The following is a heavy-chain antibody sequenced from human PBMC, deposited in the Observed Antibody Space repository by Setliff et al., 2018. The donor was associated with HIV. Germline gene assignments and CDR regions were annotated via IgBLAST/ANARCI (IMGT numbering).Heavy chain of an antibody. V-gene: IGHV5-51*01. D-gene: IGHD6-13*01. Sequence: GESLKISCKGSGYSFTSYWIGWVRQMPGKGLEWMGIIYPGDSDTRYSPSFQGQVTISADKSISTAYLQWSSLKASDTAMYYCARRMWQQDSKFMYYFDYWGQGTMVTVSS. J-gene: IGHJ4*03. CDR1: GYSFTSYW. CDR3: ARRMWQQDSKFMYYFDY. CDR2: IYPGDSDT.